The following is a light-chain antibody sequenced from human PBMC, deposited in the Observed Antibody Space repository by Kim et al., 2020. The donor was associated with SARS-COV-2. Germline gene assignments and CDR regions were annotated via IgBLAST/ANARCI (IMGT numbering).Light chain of an antibody. CDR1: SSDVGGYKY. CDR2: DVS. Sequence: GQSGTISCTGTSSDVGGYKYVSWYQQHPGKAPKLMIYDVSKRPSGVPDRCSGSKSGNTASLTISGLQAEDEADYYCCSYAGSYTYVFGTGNKVTVL. V-gene: IGLV2-11*01. J-gene: IGLJ1*01. CDR3: CSYAGSYTYV.